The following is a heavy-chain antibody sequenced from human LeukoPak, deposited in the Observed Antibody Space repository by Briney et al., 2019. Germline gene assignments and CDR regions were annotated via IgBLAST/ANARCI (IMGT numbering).Heavy chain of an antibody. CDR1: GGSISSYY. J-gene: IGHJ3*02. CDR3: ARMPYYYDSSGYYKYAFDI. D-gene: IGHD3-22*01. CDR2: IYYSGST. V-gene: IGHV4-59*01. Sequence: SETLSLTCTVSGGSISSYYWSWIRQPPGKGLEWIGYIYYSGSTNYNPSLKSRVTISVDTPKNQFSLKLSSVTAADTAVYYCARMPYYYDSSGYYKYAFDIWGQGTMVTVSS.